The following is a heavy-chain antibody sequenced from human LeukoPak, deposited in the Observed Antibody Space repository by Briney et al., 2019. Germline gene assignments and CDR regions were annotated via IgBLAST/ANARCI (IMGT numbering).Heavy chain of an antibody. Sequence: QPGGSLRLSCAASGFTFSSYAMSWVRQAPGKGLEWVSAISGSGGSTYYADSVKGRLTISRDNSKNTLYLQMNSLRAEDTAVYYCAKVVHYYASSGWPQDYWGQGTLVTVSS. J-gene: IGHJ4*02. V-gene: IGHV3-23*01. CDR1: GFTFSSYA. CDR3: AKVVHYYASSGWPQDY. CDR2: ISGSGGST. D-gene: IGHD3-22*01.